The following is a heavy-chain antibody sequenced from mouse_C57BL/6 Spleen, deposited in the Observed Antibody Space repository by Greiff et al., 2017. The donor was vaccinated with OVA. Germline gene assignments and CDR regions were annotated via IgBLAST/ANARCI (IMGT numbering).Heavy chain of an antibody. V-gene: IGHV1-61*01. CDR3: AREGRAWFAY. J-gene: IGHJ3*01. Sequence: QVQLQQPGAELVRPGSSVQLSCKASGYTFTRYWLDWVKQRPGQGLEWFGNIYTYDSETHYNQQFKDKAALTVDKSSSTAYMQLSSLTSEDAAVYYCAREGRAWFAYWGQGTLVTVSA. CDR2: IYTYDSET. CDR1: GYTFTRYW.